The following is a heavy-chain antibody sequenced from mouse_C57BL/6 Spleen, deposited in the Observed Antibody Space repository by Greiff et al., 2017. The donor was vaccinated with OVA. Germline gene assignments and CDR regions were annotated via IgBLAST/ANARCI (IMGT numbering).Heavy chain of an antibody. D-gene: IGHD2-3*01. V-gene: IGHV5-16*01. Sequence: EVKLVESEGGLVQPGSSMKLSCTASGFTFSDYYMAWVRQVPEKGLEWVANINYDGSSTYYLDSLKSRFIISRDNAKNILYLQMSSLKSEDTATYYCARERVIYDGYYHYFDYWGQGTTLTVSS. CDR2: INYDGSST. J-gene: IGHJ2*01. CDR3: ARERVIYDGYYHYFDY. CDR1: GFTFSDYY.